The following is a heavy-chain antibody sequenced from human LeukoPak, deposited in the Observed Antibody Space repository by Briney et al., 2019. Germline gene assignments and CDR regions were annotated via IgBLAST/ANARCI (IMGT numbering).Heavy chain of an antibody. D-gene: IGHD6-19*01. J-gene: IGHJ4*02. CDR3: GGGGYSSGWYADY. CDR1: GGSFSGCY. V-gene: IGHV4-34*01. CDR2: INHSGST. Sequence: PSETLSLTCAVYGGSFSGCYWSWIRQPPGKGLEWIGEINHSGSTNYNPSLKSRVTISVDTSKNQFSLKLSSVTAADTAVYYCGGGGYSSGWYADYWGQGTLVTVSS.